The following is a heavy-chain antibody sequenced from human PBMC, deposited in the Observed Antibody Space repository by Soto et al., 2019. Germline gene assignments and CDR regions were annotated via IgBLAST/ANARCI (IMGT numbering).Heavy chain of an antibody. CDR1: GYSFTSYW. J-gene: IGHJ6*02. Sequence: TGESLKISCKGSGYSFTSYWISWVRQMPGKGLEWMGRIDPSDSYTNYSPSFQGHVTISADKSLRTAYLQWTSLKASDTPLYYCARTRSFTLGFYYDGMDVWGQGTTVTVSS. CDR2: IDPSDSYT. D-gene: IGHD6-6*01. V-gene: IGHV5-10-1*01. CDR3: ARTRSFTLGFYYDGMDV.